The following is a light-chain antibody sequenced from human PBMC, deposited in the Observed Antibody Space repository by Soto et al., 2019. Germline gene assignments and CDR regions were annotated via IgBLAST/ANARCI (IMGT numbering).Light chain of an antibody. J-gene: IGKJ3*01. Sequence: DTQMTQSPSSLSASVGDRVTITCRASQGIYNYLAWYQQKPGKVPQILIYAASSLVSGVPSRFSGSGSGTDFTLTISSLQPEDVATYYCQKCNSAPFTFGPGTKVDI. CDR1: QGIYNY. V-gene: IGKV1-27*01. CDR3: QKCNSAPFT. CDR2: AAS.